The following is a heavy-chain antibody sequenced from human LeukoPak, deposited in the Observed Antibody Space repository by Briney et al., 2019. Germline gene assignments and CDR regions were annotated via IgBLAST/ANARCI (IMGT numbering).Heavy chain of an antibody. D-gene: IGHD3-16*01. CDR2: IIPIFGTA. CDR3: ARDRGYSYAKKSSEYYYMDV. Sequence: SVKVSCKASRGTFSSYAISWVRQAPGQGLEWMGGIIPIFGTANYAQKFQGRVTITADESTSTVYMELSSLRSEDTAVYYCARDRGYSYAKKSSEYYYMDVWGKGTTVTISS. CDR1: RGTFSSYA. J-gene: IGHJ6*03. V-gene: IGHV1-69*13.